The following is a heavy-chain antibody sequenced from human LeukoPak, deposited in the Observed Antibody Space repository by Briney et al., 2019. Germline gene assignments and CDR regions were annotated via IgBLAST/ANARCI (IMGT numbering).Heavy chain of an antibody. CDR3: AKVGGYDQENFDY. CDR1: GFTFRSYA. J-gene: IGHJ4*02. Sequence: GGSLRLSCAASGFTFRSYAMSRVRQAPGKVLEWVSAISGSGGSTYYADSVKGRFTIPRDNSKNTLYLQMNSLRAEDTAVYYCAKVGGYDQENFDYWGQGTLVTVSS. D-gene: IGHD5-12*01. V-gene: IGHV3-23*01. CDR2: ISGSGGST.